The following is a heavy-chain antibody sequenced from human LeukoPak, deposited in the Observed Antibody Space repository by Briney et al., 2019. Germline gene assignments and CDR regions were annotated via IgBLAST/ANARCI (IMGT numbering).Heavy chain of an antibody. CDR1: GFTFSSYA. D-gene: IGHD3-22*01. V-gene: IGHV3-48*04. Sequence: PGGSLRLSCAASGFTFSSYAMSWVRQAPGKGLEWISYISSTVSTTYYADSVKGRFTISRDNAKNSLYLQMNSLRAEDTAVYYCAREGGYYHLDYWGQGTLVTVSS. CDR2: ISSTVSTT. J-gene: IGHJ4*02. CDR3: AREGGYYHLDY.